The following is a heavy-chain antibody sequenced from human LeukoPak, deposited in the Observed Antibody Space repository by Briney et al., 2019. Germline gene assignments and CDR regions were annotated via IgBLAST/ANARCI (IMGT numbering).Heavy chain of an antibody. D-gene: IGHD4-17*01. CDR2: IRYDGRNK. J-gene: IGHJ4*02. CDR3: ASLNYGDYGGGHY. CDR1: GFTFSSYG. V-gene: IGHV3-30*02. Sequence: PGGSLRLSCAASGFTFSSYGMHWVRQAPGKGLDWVAFIRYDGRNKYYADSVKGRFTISRDNSKNTLYLQMNSLRAEDTAVYYCASLNYGDYGGGHYWGQGTLVTVSS.